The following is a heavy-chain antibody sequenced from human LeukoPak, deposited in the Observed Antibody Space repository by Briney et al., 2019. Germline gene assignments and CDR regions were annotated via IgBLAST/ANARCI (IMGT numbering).Heavy chain of an antibody. CDR3: AREAHIVVVTDAFDI. V-gene: IGHV1-2*02. D-gene: IGHD2-21*02. CDR1: GYTFTGYY. CDR2: INPNSGGT. Sequence: ASVKVSCKASGYTFTGYYMHWVRQAPGQGLEWMGWINPNSGGTNYAQKFQGRVTMTRDTSISTAYMELGRLRSDDTAVYYCAREAHIVVVTDAFDIWGQGTMVTVSS. J-gene: IGHJ3*02.